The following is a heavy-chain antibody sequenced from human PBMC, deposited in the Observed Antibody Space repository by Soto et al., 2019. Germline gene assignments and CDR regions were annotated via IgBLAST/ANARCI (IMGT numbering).Heavy chain of an antibody. D-gene: IGHD2-2*01. CDR2: ISGYNGNT. CDR3: ARDRGVVTSGSAYYFDY. Sequence: QVQLVQSGPEVKKPGASVKVSCKATGYTFRNYGVTWVRQAPGQGLEWMGWISGYNGNTEYAQKLQGRVTMTTDTSTSTVYMELRSLGSADTAVYYCARDRGVVTSGSAYYFDYWGQGTLVTVSS. V-gene: IGHV1-18*01. J-gene: IGHJ4*02. CDR1: GYTFRNYG.